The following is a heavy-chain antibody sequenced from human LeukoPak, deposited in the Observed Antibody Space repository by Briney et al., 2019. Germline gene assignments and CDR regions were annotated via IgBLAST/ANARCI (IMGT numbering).Heavy chain of an antibody. J-gene: IGHJ6*03. CDR3: GRGSYYYMDV. Sequence: GGTLRLSCAASGFTFSSYGMSWVRQAPGKGLVWVSRINSDGSSTTYADSVKGRFTISRDNAKNTLSLQMSSLRVEDTAVYYCGRGSYYYMDVWGKGTTVTISS. CDR2: INSDGSST. V-gene: IGHV3-74*01. CDR1: GFTFSSYG.